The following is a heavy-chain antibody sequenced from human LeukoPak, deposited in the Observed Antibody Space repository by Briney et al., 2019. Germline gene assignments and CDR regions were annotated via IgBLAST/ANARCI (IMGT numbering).Heavy chain of an antibody. CDR3: ARVWGSDAFDI. D-gene: IGHD3-16*01. CDR2: INSDGSST. V-gene: IGHV3-74*01. J-gene: IGHJ3*02. CDR1: GFTFSHYR. Sequence: QPGASLRLSCAAAGFTFSHYRMQCVRQAPGKGMGGVSRINSDGSSTTYADSVKGRFTISRDNAKNTLYLQMNSLRAEDTAEYYCARVWGSDAFDIWGQGTMVTVSS.